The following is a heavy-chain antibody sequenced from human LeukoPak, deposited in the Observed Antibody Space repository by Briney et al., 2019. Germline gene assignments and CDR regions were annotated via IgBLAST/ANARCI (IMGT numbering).Heavy chain of an antibody. CDR2: IYTSGST. D-gene: IGHD3-22*01. CDR3: ARADYYDSSGVDY. CDR1: GGSISSGSYY. Sequence: SETLSLTCTVSGGSISSGSYYWSWIRQPAGKGLEWIGRIYTSGSTNYNPSLKSRVTISVDTSKNQFSLKLSSVTAADTAVYYCARADYYDSSGVDYWGQGTLVTVSS. V-gene: IGHV4-61*02. J-gene: IGHJ4*02.